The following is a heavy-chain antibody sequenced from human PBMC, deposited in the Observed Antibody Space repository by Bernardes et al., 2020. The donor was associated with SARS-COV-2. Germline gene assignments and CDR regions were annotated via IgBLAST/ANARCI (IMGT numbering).Heavy chain of an antibody. CDR1: GYTLTELS. CDR2: FDPEDGET. D-gene: IGHD2-2*01. V-gene: IGHV1-24*01. J-gene: IGHJ5*02. CDR3: ATGPALVQAAREAWFDP. Sequence: ASVKVSCKVSGYTLTELSMHWVRQAPGKGLEWMGGFDPEDGETIYAQKFQGRVTMTEDTSTDTAYMELSSLRSEDTAVYYCATGPALVQAAREAWFDPWGQGTLVTVSS.